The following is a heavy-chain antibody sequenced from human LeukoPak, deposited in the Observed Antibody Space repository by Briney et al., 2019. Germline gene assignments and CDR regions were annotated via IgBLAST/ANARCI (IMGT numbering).Heavy chain of an antibody. CDR3: ASYVWSYNWFDP. V-gene: IGHV4-61*01. CDR2: IYYSGST. J-gene: IGHJ5*02. Sequence: SETLSLTCTVSGGSISSGSYYWSWIRQPPGKGLEWIGYIYYSGSTNYNPSLKSRVTISVDTSKNQFSLKLSSVTAADTAVYYCASYVWSYNWFDPWGQGTLVTVSS. CDR1: GGSISSGSYY. D-gene: IGHD3-16*01.